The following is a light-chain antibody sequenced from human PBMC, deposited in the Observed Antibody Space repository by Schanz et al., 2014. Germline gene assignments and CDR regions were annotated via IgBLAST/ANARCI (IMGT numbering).Light chain of an antibody. J-gene: IGKJ1*01. V-gene: IGKV3-15*01. CDR3: HQYNNWPRT. CDR2: GAS. CDR1: QSVSNN. Sequence: EIVLTQSPGTLSLSPGERATLSCGASQSVSNNFLAWYQQKPGLAPRLLIYGASTRATGIPARFSGSASGTEFTLTISSLQSEDFALYYCHQYNNWPRTFGQGTKVEIK.